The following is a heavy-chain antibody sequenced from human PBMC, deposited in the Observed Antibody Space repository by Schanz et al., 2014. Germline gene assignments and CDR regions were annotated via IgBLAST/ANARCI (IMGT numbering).Heavy chain of an antibody. Sequence: QVHLLESGGGLVEPGGSLRLSCAASGFSFSDYYMSWIRQAPGKGLEWISFINTGSNYINYADSVKGRFTISRDNTKKSLFLQQQNQRADEADVYDCAKSRGGSSQHCYFDLCGRGTLVTVSS. CDR2: INTGSNYI. J-gene: IGHJ2*01. V-gene: IGHV3-11*03. D-gene: IGHD3-16*01. CDR3: AKSRGGSSQHCYFDL. CDR1: GFSFSDYY.